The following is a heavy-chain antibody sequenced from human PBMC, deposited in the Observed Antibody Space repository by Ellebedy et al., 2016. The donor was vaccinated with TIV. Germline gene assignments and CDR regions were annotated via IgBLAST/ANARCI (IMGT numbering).Heavy chain of an antibody. J-gene: IGHJ4*02. V-gene: IGHV3-74*01. CDR3: AKDNTEGIGRFDY. CDR1: GFTFSSYW. CDR2: INSDGSST. Sequence: GGSLRLXXAASGFTFSSYWMHWVRQAPGKGLVWVSRINSDGSSTSYADSVKGRFTISRDNSKNTLYLQMNSLRAEDTAVYYCAKDNTEGIGRFDYWGQGTLVTVSS. D-gene: IGHD2-21*01.